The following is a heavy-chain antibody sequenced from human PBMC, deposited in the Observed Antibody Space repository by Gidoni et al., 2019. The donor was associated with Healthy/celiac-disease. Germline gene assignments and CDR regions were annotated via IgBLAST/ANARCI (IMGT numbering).Heavy chain of an antibody. CDR1: GYNFTSYD. Sequence: QVQLVQYGAEAKKPGDAVKVSCKASGYNFTSYDINWVRPATGQGLEGMGGMNPNSGNTGYAQNFQCRVTMPRTTSISTAYMELSSLRSEDTSVYYCARSVNWNYVSYGMDVWGQGTTVTVSS. J-gene: IGHJ6*02. CDR3: ARSVNWNYVSYGMDV. CDR2: MNPNSGNT. D-gene: IGHD1-7*01. V-gene: IGHV1-8*02.